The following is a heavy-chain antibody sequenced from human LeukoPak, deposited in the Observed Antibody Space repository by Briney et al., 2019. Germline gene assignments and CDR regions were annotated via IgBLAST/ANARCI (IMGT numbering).Heavy chain of an antibody. D-gene: IGHD6-13*01. V-gene: IGHV4-38-2*02. CDR3: ARIIGSHSSWYYYNILSWFDP. J-gene: IGHJ5*02. CDR2: IYHSVST. Sequence: SETLSLTCTVSGYSISSGYYWGWIRQPPGKRLEWIGSIYHSVSTYYNPSLKSRVTISVDTSKNQFSLKLSSVTAADTAVYYCARIIGSHSSWYYYNILSWFDPWGQGTLVTVSS. CDR1: GYSISSGYY.